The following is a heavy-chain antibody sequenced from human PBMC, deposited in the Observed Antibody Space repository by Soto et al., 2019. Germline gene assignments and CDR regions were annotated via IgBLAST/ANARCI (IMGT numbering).Heavy chain of an antibody. J-gene: IGHJ4*02. CDR3: ARGGHPAIAY. V-gene: IGHV4-59*01. D-gene: IGHD2-21*01. CDR1: GGSISSYY. Sequence: QVQLQESGPGLVKPSETLSLTCTVSGGSISSYYWSWIRQPPGKGLEWIGYMYYSGSTNYNPALXSSAXIXLDSAKNQFSLKRSSVTAADTAVYYGARGGHPAIAYWGQGTLVSVSS. CDR2: MYYSGST.